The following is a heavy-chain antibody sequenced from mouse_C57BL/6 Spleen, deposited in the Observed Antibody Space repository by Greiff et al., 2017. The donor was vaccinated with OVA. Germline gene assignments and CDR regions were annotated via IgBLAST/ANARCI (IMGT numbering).Heavy chain of an antibody. CDR1: GFTFSSYA. Sequence: EVQGVESGAGLVKPGGSLKLSCAASGFTFSSYAMSWVRQTPEKRLEWVAYISSGGDYIYYADTVKGRFTISRDNARNTLYLQMSSLKSEDTAMYYCTRNWDEGYFDVWGTGTTVTVSS. CDR2: ISSGGDYI. J-gene: IGHJ1*03. CDR3: TRNWDEGYFDV. D-gene: IGHD4-1*01. V-gene: IGHV5-9-1*02.